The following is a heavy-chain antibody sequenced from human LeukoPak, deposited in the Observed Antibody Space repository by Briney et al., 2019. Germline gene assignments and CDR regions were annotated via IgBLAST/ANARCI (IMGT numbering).Heavy chain of an antibody. CDR3: ARRYYYDSSGYSSNLDS. Sequence: GESLKISCKGFGYSFTSYWIGWVRQMPGKGLEWMGIIYPGDSDTRYSPSFQGQVTISADKSISTAYLQWSSLKASDTAMYYCARRYYYDSSGYSSNLDSWGQGTLVTVSS. CDR2: IYPGDSDT. CDR1: GYSFTSYW. J-gene: IGHJ4*02. V-gene: IGHV5-51*01. D-gene: IGHD3-22*01.